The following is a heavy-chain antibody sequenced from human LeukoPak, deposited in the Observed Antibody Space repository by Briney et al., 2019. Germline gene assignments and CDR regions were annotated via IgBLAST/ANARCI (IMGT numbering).Heavy chain of an antibody. CDR1: GYTFTGYY. Sequence: ASVKVSCKASGYTFTGYYMSWVRQAPGQGLEWMGWINPYSGDTNYAQNFQGRVTMTRDTSISTAYMDLNNLSFDDTAIYYCAREIARSSLRGSGDAFDIWGQRTMVTVSS. D-gene: IGHD2-15*01. V-gene: IGHV1-2*02. J-gene: IGHJ3*02. CDR3: AREIARSSLRGSGDAFDI. CDR2: INPYSGDT.